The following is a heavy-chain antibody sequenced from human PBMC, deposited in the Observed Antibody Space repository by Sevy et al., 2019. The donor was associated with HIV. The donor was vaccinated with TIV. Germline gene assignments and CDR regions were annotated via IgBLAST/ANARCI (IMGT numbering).Heavy chain of an antibody. CDR3: VKDFGGPTDY. D-gene: IGHD3-16*01. V-gene: IGHV3-23*01. CDR2: ISGSGGST. J-gene: IGHJ4*02. Sequence: GGSLRLSCAASGFTFSTYAMTWVRQAPGKGLEWVSVISGSGGSTYYADSVKGRFTISRDNSKNTLYLQMNSLRVEDTAVYYCVKDFGGPTDYCGPGNPGHRLL. CDR1: GFTFSTYA.